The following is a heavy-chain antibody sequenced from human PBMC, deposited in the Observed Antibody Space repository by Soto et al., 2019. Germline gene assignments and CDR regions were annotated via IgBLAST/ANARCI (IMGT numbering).Heavy chain of an antibody. CDR1: GFTFSSYG. CDR3: ANGGVQALRFLEWSTNYDYGMDV. J-gene: IGHJ6*02. V-gene: IGHV3-30*18. D-gene: IGHD3-3*01. CDR2: ISYDGSNK. Sequence: GGSLRLSCAASGFTFSSYGRHWVRQAPGKGLEWVAVISYDGSNKYYADSVKGRFTISRDNSKNTLYLQMNSLRAEDKAVYYCANGGVQALRFLEWSTNYDYGMDVWGQGTTVTVSS.